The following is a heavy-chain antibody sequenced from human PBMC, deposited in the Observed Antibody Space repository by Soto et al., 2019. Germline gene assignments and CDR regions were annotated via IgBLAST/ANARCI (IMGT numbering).Heavy chain of an antibody. J-gene: IGHJ6*02. CDR3: XXXXXXXXXXXGMDV. V-gene: IGHV1-69*05. Sequence: QVQLVQSGAEVKKPGSSVKVSCKASGGTFSSYAINWVXXAPGQGLEWMGGIIRIFGTPDYAQRFQGRVTXXXXXXXXXXXXXXXXXXXXXXXXXXXXXXXXXXXXXXGMDVWGQGTTVTVSS. CDR1: GGTFSSYA. CDR2: IIRIFGTP.